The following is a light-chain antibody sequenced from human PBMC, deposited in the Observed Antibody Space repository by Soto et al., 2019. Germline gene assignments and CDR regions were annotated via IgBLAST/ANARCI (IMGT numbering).Light chain of an antibody. CDR3: QQYNSWPFT. CDR1: QSVSSN. J-gene: IGKJ4*01. V-gene: IGKV3-15*01. Sequence: EIVMTQSPATLSVSPGERATLSCRASQSVSSNLAWYQQIPGQAPRLLISGASTRATGIPARFSGSGSRTEFTVPIGGLQSEDCAVYYCQQYNSWPFTFGGGTKVEIK. CDR2: GAS.